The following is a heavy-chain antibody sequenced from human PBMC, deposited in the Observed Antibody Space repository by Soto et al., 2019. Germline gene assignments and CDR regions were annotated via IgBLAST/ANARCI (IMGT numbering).Heavy chain of an antibody. Sequence: GESLKISCKASGYIFTNYWIAWVRQLPGKGLEWMGIIYPGDSDTKYSPSFQGQVTISADKSISTAYLQWSSLKASDTAMYYCATLDRSSSYFGFDYWGQGTVVTVSS. CDR2: IYPGDSDT. J-gene: IGHJ4*02. CDR3: ATLDRSSSYFGFDY. D-gene: IGHD6-13*01. V-gene: IGHV5-51*01. CDR1: GYIFTNYW.